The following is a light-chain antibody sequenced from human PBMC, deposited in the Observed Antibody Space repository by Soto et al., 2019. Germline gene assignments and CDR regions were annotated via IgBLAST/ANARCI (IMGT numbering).Light chain of an antibody. J-gene: IGKJ1*01. CDR1: QSVKTN. CDR3: QHSNVWPGT. CDR2: DAS. V-gene: IGKV3-15*01. Sequence: EIVMTKSPATLSVSPGERATLSCRASQSVKTNLAWYQQRPGQPPRLLIYDASTRATGIPARFRGAGSGTQFTLTIYSLQSEDSAVYSCQHSNVWPGTFGHGTNVEVK.